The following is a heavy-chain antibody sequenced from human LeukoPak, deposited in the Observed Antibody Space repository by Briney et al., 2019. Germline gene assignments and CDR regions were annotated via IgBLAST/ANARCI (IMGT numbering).Heavy chain of an antibody. V-gene: IGHV1-3*01. CDR3: ARDMYGSGSYYFDY. D-gene: IGHD3-10*01. J-gene: IGHJ4*02. CDR2: INAGNGNT. Sequence: GASVKVSCKASGYTFTSYAMHWVRQAPGPRLEWMGWINAGNGNTKYSQKFQGRVTITRDTSASTAYMELSSLRSEDTAVYYCARDMYGSGSYYFDYWGQGTLVTVSS. CDR1: GYTFTSYA.